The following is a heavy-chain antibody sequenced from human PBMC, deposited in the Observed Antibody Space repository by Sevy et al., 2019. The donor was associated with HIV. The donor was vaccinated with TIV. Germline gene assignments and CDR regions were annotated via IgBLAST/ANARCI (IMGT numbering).Heavy chain of an antibody. D-gene: IGHD3-10*01. CDR2: ISGSGGST. Sequence: GGYLRLSCAASGFTFSSYAMSWVRQAPGKGLEWVSAISGSGGSTYYADSVKGRFTISRDNSKNTLYLQMNSLRAEDTAVYYCAKDRRYYYGSGSYYNGAGDGWGQGTLVTVSS. V-gene: IGHV3-23*01. CDR3: AKDRRYYYGSGSYYNGAGDG. CDR1: GFTFSSYA. J-gene: IGHJ4*02.